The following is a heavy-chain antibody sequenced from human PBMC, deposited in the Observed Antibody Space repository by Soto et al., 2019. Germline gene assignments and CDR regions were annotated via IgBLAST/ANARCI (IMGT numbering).Heavy chain of an antibody. J-gene: IGHJ4*02. CDR3: ARQIYDSDTGPNFQYYFDS. Sequence: GESLKISCKGSGYSFAGYWITWVRQKPGKGLEWMGRIDPSDSQTYYSPSFRGHVTISVTKSITTVFLQWSSLRASDTAMYYRARQIYDSDTGPNFQYYFDSWGQGTLVTVSS. CDR1: GYSFAGYW. CDR2: IDPSDSQT. D-gene: IGHD3-22*01. V-gene: IGHV5-10-1*01.